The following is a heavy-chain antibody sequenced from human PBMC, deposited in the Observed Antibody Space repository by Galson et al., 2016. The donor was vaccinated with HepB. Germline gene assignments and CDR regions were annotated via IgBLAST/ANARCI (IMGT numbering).Heavy chain of an antibody. CDR2: IYYSGST. D-gene: IGHD3-10*01. CDR3: ARITILRAPGNWFDP. CDR1: GDSISSYC. Sequence: ETLSLTCTVSGDSISSYCWSWIRQPPGKGLEWIGYIYYSGSTNYNPSLKSRVTISVDTSKNQFSLKLSSVTAADPAVYYCARITILRAPGNWFDPWGQGTLVTVSS. V-gene: IGHV4-59*01. J-gene: IGHJ5*02.